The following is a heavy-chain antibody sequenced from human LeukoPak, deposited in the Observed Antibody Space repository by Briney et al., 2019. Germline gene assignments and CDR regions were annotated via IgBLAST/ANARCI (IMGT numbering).Heavy chain of an antibody. Sequence: SETLSLTCTVSGGSISSSSYYWGWIRQPPGKGLEWIGSIYYSGSTYYNPSLKSRVTISVDTSKNQFSLKLSSVTAADTAVYYCARGWELLRAFDIRGQGTMVTVSS. V-gene: IGHV4-39*01. CDR2: IYYSGST. CDR3: ARGWELLRAFDI. CDR1: GGSISSSSYY. D-gene: IGHD1-26*01. J-gene: IGHJ3*02.